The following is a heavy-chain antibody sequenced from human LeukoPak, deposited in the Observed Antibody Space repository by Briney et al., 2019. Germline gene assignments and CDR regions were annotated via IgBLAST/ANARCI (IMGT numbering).Heavy chain of an antibody. Sequence: ASVKVSCKASGGTFSSYAISWVRQAPGQGLAWMGGIIPIFGTANYAQKFQGRVTITADKSTSTAYMELSSLRSEDTAVYYCARDEVVVVAPAGDYYYYGMDVWGKGTTVTVSS. D-gene: IGHD2-2*01. CDR1: GGTFSSYA. V-gene: IGHV1-69*06. CDR3: ARDEVVVVAPAGDYYYYGMDV. J-gene: IGHJ6*04. CDR2: IIPIFGTA.